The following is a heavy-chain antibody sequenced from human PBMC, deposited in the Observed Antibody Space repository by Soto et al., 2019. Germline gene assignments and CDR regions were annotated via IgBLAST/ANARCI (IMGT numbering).Heavy chain of an antibody. CDR1: GYTFTSYD. CDR2: MNPNSGNT. CDR3: ARDGSLLWFGEVAAFDI. D-gene: IGHD3-10*01. J-gene: IGHJ3*02. V-gene: IGHV1-8*01. Sequence: QVQLVQSGAEVKKPGASVKVSCKASGYTFTSYDINWVRQATGHGLEWMGWMNPNSGNTGYAQKFQGRVTMTRNTSISTAYMELSSLRSEDTAVYYCARDGSLLWFGEVAAFDIWGQGTMVTVSS.